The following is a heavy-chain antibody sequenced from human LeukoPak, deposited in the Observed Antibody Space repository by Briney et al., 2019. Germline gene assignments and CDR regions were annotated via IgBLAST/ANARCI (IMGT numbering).Heavy chain of an antibody. CDR1: GFTFDDYA. CDR3: AKGGVGSWQIDY. Sequence: PGGSLRLSCAASGFTFDDYAMHWVRQAPGKGLEWVSGISWNSGSIGYADSVKGRFTISRDNAKNSLYLQMNSLRAEDTALYYCAKGGVGSWQIDYWGQGTLVTVSS. V-gene: IGHV3-9*01. CDR2: ISWNSGSI. J-gene: IGHJ4*02. D-gene: IGHD6-13*01.